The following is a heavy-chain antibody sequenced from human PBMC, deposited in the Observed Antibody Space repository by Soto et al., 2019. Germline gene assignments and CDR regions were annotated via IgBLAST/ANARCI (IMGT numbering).Heavy chain of an antibody. V-gene: IGHV3-23*01. Sequence: VQLLESGGGLVQPGGSLRLSCAASGFTFSSYAMRWVRQAPGKGLEWVSAISGSGGSTYYADSVKGRFTISRDNSKNPLYLQMNSLRAEDTAVYYCARRGSGSYYDYWGQGTLVTVSS. J-gene: IGHJ4*02. CDR1: GFTFSSYA. CDR3: ARRGSGSYYDY. CDR2: ISGSGGST. D-gene: IGHD1-26*01.